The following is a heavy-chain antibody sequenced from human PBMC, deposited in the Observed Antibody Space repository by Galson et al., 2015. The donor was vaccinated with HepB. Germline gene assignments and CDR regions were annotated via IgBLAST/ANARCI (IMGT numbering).Heavy chain of an antibody. J-gene: IGHJ4*02. Sequence: QVQLQESGPGLVKPSETLSLTCTVSGGSISSYYWSWIRQPPGKGLEWIGYIYYSGSTNYNPSLKSRVTISVDTSKNQFSLKLSSVTAADTAVYYCARTGGYWGEYYFDYWGQGTLVTVSS. CDR2: IYYSGST. V-gene: IGHV4-59*08. CDR1: GGSISSYY. CDR3: ARTGGYWGEYYFDY. D-gene: IGHD5-18*01.